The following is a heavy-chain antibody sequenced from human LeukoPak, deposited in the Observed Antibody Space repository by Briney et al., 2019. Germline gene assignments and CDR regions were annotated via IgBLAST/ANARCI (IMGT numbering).Heavy chain of an antibody. CDR3: ARHGKRGSSLAPFDP. Sequence: GESLKISCKGSGYSFTIYWIGWVRQIHGKGREWMGIIYPGDSDTRYSPSFQGQVTISADKSISTAYLQWSSLKASDTAMYYCARHGKRGSSLAPFDPWSQGTLVTVYS. J-gene: IGHJ5*02. CDR2: IYPGDSDT. CDR1: GYSFTIYW. V-gene: IGHV5-51*01. D-gene: IGHD6-13*01.